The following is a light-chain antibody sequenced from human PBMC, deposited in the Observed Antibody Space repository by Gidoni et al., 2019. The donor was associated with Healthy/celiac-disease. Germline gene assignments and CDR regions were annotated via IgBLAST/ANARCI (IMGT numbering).Light chain of an antibody. CDR2: GAS. V-gene: IGKV3-20*01. J-gene: IGKJ2*01. Sequence: EIVLTKSPGPLSLYPGERATLACRASQSVSSSYLAWYQQKPGQAPRLLIYGASSRATGIPDRFSGSGSGTDFTLTISRLEPEDFAVYYCQQYGSSPNTFGQXTKLEIK. CDR1: QSVSSSY. CDR3: QQYGSSPNT.